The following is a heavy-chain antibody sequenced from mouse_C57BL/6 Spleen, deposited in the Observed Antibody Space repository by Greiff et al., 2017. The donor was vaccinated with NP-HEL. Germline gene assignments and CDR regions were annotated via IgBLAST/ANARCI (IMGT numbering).Heavy chain of an antibody. J-gene: IGHJ3*01. CDR1: GYAFSSYW. CDR2: IYPGDGDT. Sequence: VKLMESGAELVKPGASVKISCKASGYAFSSYWMNWVKQRPGKGLEWIGQIYPGDGDTNYNGKFKGKATLTADKSSSTAYMQLSSLTSEDSAVYFCAREDDYSRPYWGQGTLVTVSA. CDR3: AREDDYSRPY. D-gene: IGHD2-4*01. V-gene: IGHV1-80*01.